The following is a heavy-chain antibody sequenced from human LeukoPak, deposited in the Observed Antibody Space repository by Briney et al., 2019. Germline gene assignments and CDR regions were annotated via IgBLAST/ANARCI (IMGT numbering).Heavy chain of an antibody. CDR3: ATAVETRYGMDV. CDR1: GGTFSSYA. Sequence: SVKVSCKASGGTFSSYAISWVRQAPGQGLEWMGGIIPIFGTANYSQKFQGRVTITADESTSTAYMELSSLRSEDSAVYYCATAVETRYGMDVWGQGTTVTVSS. J-gene: IGHJ6*02. D-gene: IGHD3-3*01. V-gene: IGHV1-69*13. CDR2: IIPIFGTA.